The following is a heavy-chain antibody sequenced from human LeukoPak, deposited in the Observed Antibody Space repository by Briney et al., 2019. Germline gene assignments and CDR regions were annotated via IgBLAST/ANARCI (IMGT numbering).Heavy chain of an antibody. Sequence: PGGSLRLSCAASGFTFGSYGMHWVRQAPGKGLEWVAVIWYDGSNKYYADSVKGRFTISRDNSKNTLCLQMNSLRAEDTAVYYCARGGRCSGGSCYSSLGSGWGQGTLVTVSS. CDR2: IWYDGSNK. D-gene: IGHD2-15*01. CDR3: ARGGRCSGGSCYSSLGSG. CDR1: GFTFGSYG. V-gene: IGHV3-33*01. J-gene: IGHJ4*02.